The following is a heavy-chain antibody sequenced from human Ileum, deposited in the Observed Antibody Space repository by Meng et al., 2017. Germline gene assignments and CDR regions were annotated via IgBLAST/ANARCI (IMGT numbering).Heavy chain of an antibody. CDR3: TTLTGKYCSGTSC. CDR2: IKSKSDGETT. CDR1: GFTFSPAW. Sequence: RVESGGGLVRPGGSLRLPCAASGFTFSPAWMSWVRQAPGKGLEWVGRIKSKSDGETTDYAAPVKGRFSISRDDSKTTLYLQMNSLEAEDTAVYYCTTLTGKYCSGTSCWGQGALVTVSS. J-gene: IGHJ4*02. V-gene: IGHV3-15*01. D-gene: IGHD2-2*01.